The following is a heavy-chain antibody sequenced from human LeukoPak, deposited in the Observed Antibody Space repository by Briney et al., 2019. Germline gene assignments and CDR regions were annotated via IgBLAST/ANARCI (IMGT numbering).Heavy chain of an antibody. V-gene: IGHV1-24*01. CDR2: FDPEDGET. Sequence: GASVKVSCKVSRYTLTELSMHWVRQAPGKGLGWMGGFDPEDGETIYAQKFQGRVTMTEDTSTDTAYMELSSLRSEDTAVYYCATDRPVYNWNDNDAFDIWGQGTMVTVSS. J-gene: IGHJ3*02. CDR3: ATDRPVYNWNDNDAFDI. CDR1: RYTLTELS. D-gene: IGHD1-1*01.